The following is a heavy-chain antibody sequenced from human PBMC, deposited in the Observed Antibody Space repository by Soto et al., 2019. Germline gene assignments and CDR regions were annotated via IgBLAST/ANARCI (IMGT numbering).Heavy chain of an antibody. CDR1: GASISYGGFS. CDR2: ISHLENT. D-gene: IGHD5-12*01. CDR3: VRGGGYDPFDY. V-gene: IGHV4-30-2*06. Sequence: SETLSLTCTVSGASISYGGFSWSWIRQSPGKGLEWIGYISHLENTYFHPSFKSRLTMSIDRSRNQFSLNLGSVTATDRAVYYCVRGGGYDPFDYWGQGVLVTVSS. J-gene: IGHJ4*02.